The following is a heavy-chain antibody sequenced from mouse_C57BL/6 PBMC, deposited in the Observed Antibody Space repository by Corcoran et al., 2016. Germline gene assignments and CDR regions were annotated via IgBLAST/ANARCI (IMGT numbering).Heavy chain of an antibody. D-gene: IGHD2-3*01. CDR2: INTYSGVP. V-gene: IGHV9-3*01. Sequence: QIQLVQSGPELKKPGETVKISCKASGYTFTTYGMSWVKQAPGKGLKWMGWINTYSGVPTYADDFKGRFAFSLETSASTAYLQINNLKNEDTATKCCARYDGSHWYFDVWGTGTTVTVSS. J-gene: IGHJ1*03. CDR3: ARYDGSHWYFDV. CDR1: GYTFTTYG.